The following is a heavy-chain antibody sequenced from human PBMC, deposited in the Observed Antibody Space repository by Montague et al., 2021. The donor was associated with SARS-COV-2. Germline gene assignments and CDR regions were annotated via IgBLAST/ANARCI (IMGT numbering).Heavy chain of an antibody. Sequence: SETLSLTCAVYGGSFSDYYWTWIRQSPGKGLELIGEINHSGSSNYNPSLKNRGTISVDKSKNQISLKLTSVTAADTATYYCARGQVTIIAVLIMLPAAGAIDVWGQGTTVTVSS. J-gene: IGHJ3*01. D-gene: IGHD3-3*01. V-gene: IGHV4-34*01. CDR1: GGSFSDYY. CDR2: INHSGSS. CDR3: ARGQVTIIAVLIMLPAAGAIDV.